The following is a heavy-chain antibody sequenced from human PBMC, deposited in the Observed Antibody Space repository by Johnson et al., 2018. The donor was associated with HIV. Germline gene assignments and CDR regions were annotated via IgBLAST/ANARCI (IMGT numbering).Heavy chain of an antibody. Sequence: EQLVESGGGLVQPGGSLRLSCAASGFTFSSYWMSWVRQAPGKGLEWVANIKQDGSEQYYVDSVTGRFNISRDNSKNTLYLQMNSRRAEDTAVYYCASTIFGVAWHAFDIWGQGTMVTVSS. CDR3: ASTIFGVAWHAFDI. D-gene: IGHD3-3*01. J-gene: IGHJ3*02. V-gene: IGHV3-7*01. CDR2: IKQDGSEQ. CDR1: GFTFSSYW.